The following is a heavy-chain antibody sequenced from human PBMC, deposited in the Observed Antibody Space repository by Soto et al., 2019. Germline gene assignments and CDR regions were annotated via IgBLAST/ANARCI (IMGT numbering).Heavy chain of an antibody. D-gene: IGHD6-19*01. V-gene: IGHV2-5*02. CDR3: AHRDSSGWSDAFDI. Sequence: QITLQESGPTLVKPTQTLTLTCTFSGFSLSTTGVGVGWIRQPPGKALEWLALIYWDDDKRYSPSLKSRLTITRDTSKTQVVLTMTNMDPVDTATYYCAHRDSSGWSDAFDIWGQGTMVTVSS. CDR1: GFSLSTTGVG. J-gene: IGHJ3*02. CDR2: IYWDDDK.